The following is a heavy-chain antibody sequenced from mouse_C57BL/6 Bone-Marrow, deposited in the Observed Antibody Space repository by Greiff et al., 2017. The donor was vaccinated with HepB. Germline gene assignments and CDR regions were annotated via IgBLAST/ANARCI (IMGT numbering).Heavy chain of an antibody. V-gene: IGHV1-26*01. CDR3: AGYDYDDGRGMDY. J-gene: IGHJ4*01. CDR2: INPNNGGT. D-gene: IGHD2-4*01. CDR1: GYTFTDYY. Sequence: VHVKQSGPELVKPGASVKISCKASGYTFTDYYMNWVKQSHGKSLEWIGDINPNNGGTSYNQKFKGKATLTVDKSSSTAYMELRSLTSEDSAVYYCAGYDYDDGRGMDYWGQGTSVTVSS.